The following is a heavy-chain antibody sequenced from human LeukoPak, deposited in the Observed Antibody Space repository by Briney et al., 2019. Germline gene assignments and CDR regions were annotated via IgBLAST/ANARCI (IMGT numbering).Heavy chain of an antibody. V-gene: IGHV3-21*01. CDR3: AREDSSGWYTNWFDP. J-gene: IGHJ5*02. CDR1: GFTFSSYS. CDR2: ISSSSSYI. D-gene: IGHD6-19*01. Sequence: GGSLRLSCAASGFTFSSYSMNWVRQAPGKGLEWVSSISSSSSYIYYADSVKGRFTISRDNAKNSLYLQMNSLRAEDTAVYYCAREDSSGWYTNWFDPWGQGTLVTVSS.